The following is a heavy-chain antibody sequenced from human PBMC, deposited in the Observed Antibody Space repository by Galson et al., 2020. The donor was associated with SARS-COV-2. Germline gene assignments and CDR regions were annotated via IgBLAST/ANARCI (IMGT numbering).Heavy chain of an antibody. CDR3: ARSLSGSYHSPFDY. CDR1: GFTFSSYA. Sequence: GGSLRLSCAASGFTFSSYAMHWVRQAPGKGLEWVAVISYDGSNKYYADSVKGRFSISRDNSKNTLYLQMNSLRAEDTAVYYCARSLSGSYHSPFDYWAREPWSPSPQ. J-gene: IGHJ4*02. CDR2: ISYDGSNK. V-gene: IGHV3-30*04. D-gene: IGHD1-26*01.